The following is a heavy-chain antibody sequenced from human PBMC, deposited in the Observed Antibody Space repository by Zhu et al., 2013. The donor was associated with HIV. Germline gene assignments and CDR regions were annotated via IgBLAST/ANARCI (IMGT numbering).Heavy chain of an antibody. D-gene: IGHD6-19*01. J-gene: IGHJ4*02. CDR2: INAGNGNT. Sequence: QVQLVQSGAGVKKPGASVKVSCKASGYTFTNYALHWVRQAPGQRLEWMGWINAGNGNTKYSQKFQGRFTLISDTSATTAYMELISLTSEDTAVYYCARRGGIAVAGYYDFWGQGTLVTVSS. CDR3: ARRGGIAVAGYYDF. V-gene: IGHV1-3*01. CDR1: GYTFTNYA.